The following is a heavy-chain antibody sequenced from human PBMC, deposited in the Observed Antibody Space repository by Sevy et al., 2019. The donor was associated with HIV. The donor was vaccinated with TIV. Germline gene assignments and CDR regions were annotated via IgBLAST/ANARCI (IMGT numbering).Heavy chain of an antibody. CDR1: GGSVRSGSYY. J-gene: IGHJ3*02. V-gene: IGHV4-61*01. CDR3: ARSPDSTGYYPAFDI. CDR2: IYSSGST. Sequence: SETLSLTCTVSGGSVRSGSYYWSWIRQPRGKGLEWIGYIYSSGSTISNPSLESRVSISVDTSKNQVSLKLASVTAADTAVYYCARSPDSTGYYPAFDIWGQGTMVTVSS. D-gene: IGHD3-22*01.